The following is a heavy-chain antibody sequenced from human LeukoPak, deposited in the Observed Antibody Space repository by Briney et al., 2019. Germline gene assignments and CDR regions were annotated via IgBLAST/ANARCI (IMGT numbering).Heavy chain of an antibody. V-gene: IGHV4-38-2*01. CDR1: GYSISSGYY. D-gene: IGHD3-10*01. J-gene: IGHJ5*02. Sequence: IPSETLSLTCAVSGYSISSGYYWGWIRQPPGKGLEWIGSIYHSGSTYYNPSLKSRVTISVDTSKNQFSLKLSSVTAADTAVYYCARNRGSAPYNWFDPWGQGTLVTVPS. CDR3: ARNRGSAPYNWFDP. CDR2: IYHSGST.